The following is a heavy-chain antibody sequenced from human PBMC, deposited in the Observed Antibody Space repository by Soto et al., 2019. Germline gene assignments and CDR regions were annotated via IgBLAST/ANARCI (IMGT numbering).Heavy chain of an antibody. CDR1: GASINTGRYY. CDR3: ARHLYYDISPGYLRPYHYYGMDV. V-gene: IGHV4-39*01. CDR2: VYHSGST. Sequence: SETLSLTCTVSGASINTGRYYWAWIRQAPRRGLEWVASVYHSGSTYYNPSLKSRVTISIDTSRNQFSLKLTSVTAADTAVYYCARHLYYDISPGYLRPYHYYGMDVWGQGTTVTVSS. D-gene: IGHD3-9*01. J-gene: IGHJ6*02.